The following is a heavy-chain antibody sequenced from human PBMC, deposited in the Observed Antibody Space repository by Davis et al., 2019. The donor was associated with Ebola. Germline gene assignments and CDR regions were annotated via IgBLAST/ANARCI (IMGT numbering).Heavy chain of an antibody. CDR3: ARDPGYCSSTSCYGYGMDV. V-gene: IGHV1-18*01. D-gene: IGHD2-2*01. CDR2: ISSYNGNT. CDR1: GYTFTSYG. J-gene: IGHJ6*02. Sequence: ASVKVSCKASGYTFTSYGISWVRQAPGQGLAWMGWISSYNGNTNYAQKLQGRVTLTTDTSTSTAYMELRSLGSDDTAVYYCARDPGYCSSTSCYGYGMDVWGQGTTVTVSS.